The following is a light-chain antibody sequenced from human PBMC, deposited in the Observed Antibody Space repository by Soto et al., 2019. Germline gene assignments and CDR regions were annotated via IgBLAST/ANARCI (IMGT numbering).Light chain of an antibody. J-gene: IGKJ2*01. CDR3: QQYNNWYT. CDR2: GAS. V-gene: IGKV3-15*01. CDR1: QSVSSN. Sequence: EIVMTQSPATLSVSPGERATLSCRASQSVSSNLVWYQQKPGQAPRLLIYGASTRATGIPARFSGSGSGTEFPLTISSLQSEDFAVYYCQQYNNWYTFGQGTKLEIK.